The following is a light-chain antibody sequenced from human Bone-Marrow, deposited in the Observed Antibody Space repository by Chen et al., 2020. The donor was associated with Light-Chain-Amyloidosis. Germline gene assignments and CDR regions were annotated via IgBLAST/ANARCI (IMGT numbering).Light chain of an antibody. J-gene: IGLJ2*01. CDR3: PSADSSGTYEVI. CDR2: RDT. Sequence: SYALTQPPSVTLSPRQTARFRCPGDDLPTKYAYWYQQKPGQAPVLVIHRDTERPSGISERFSGSSSGTTATLNISGVQAEDEADYHCPSADSSGTYEVIFGGGTKLTVL. CDR1: DLPTKY. V-gene: IGLV3-25*03.